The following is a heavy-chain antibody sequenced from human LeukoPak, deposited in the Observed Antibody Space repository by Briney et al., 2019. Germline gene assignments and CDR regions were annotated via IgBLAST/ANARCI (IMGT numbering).Heavy chain of an antibody. CDR3: AKTSVGEGRIIGSGYFDN. Sequence: SGGSLRLSCAASGFTFSNHAMNWVRQAPGKGLEWVSIISGSGTVTYYADSVRGRFTTSRDNSKNTLYLQMNSLRAEDTAVYYCAKTSVGEGRIIGSGYFDNWGQGTLVTVSS. CDR2: ISGSGTVT. CDR1: GFTFSNHA. V-gene: IGHV3-23*01. D-gene: IGHD2-15*01. J-gene: IGHJ4*02.